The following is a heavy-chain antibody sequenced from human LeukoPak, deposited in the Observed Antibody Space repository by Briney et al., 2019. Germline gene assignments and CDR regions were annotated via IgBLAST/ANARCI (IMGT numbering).Heavy chain of an antibody. CDR1: GYSFTTYG. J-gene: IGHJ4*02. Sequence: ASVKVSCKASGYSFTTYGISWVRQAPGQGREWMGWISANNNNTDNVQKLQGRVTMTTDTSTSTAYMELRSLRSDDTAVYYCARVLEKQQLVIFGYWGQGTLVTVSS. CDR3: ARVLEKQQLVIFGY. D-gene: IGHD6-13*01. CDR2: ISANNNNT. V-gene: IGHV1-18*01.